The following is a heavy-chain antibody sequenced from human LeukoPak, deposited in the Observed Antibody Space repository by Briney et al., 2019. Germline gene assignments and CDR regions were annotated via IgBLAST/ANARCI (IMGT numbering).Heavy chain of an antibody. CDR3: TKDRGGSYYDAFDM. Sequence: PGGSLRLSCAASGFTFDDYAMHWVRQAPGKGLEWVSGITWNSGTIAYADSGKGRFTISRDNAENSLYLQMNSLRAEDTALYYCTKDRGGSYYDAFDMWGQGTRVTVSS. D-gene: IGHD1-26*01. CDR1: GFTFDDYA. CDR2: ITWNSGTI. V-gene: IGHV3-9*01. J-gene: IGHJ3*02.